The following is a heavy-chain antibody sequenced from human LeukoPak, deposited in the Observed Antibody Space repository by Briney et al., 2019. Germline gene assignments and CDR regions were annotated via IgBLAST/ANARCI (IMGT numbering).Heavy chain of an antibody. V-gene: IGHV4-30-4*01. J-gene: IGHJ5*02. CDR3: AREARNPAALYYYDSSGKIDP. CDR1: GGSISSGDYY. CDR2: IYYSGST. Sequence: SKTLSLTCTVSGGSISSGDYYWSWIRQPPGKGLEWIGYIYYSGSTHYNPSLKSRVTISVDTSKNQFSLKLSSVTAADTAVYYCAREARNPAALYYYDSSGKIDPWGQGTLVTVSS. D-gene: IGHD3-22*01.